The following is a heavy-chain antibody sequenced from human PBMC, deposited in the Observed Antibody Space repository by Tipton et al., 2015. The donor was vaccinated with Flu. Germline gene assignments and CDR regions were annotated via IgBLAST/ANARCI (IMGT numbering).Heavy chain of an antibody. CDR3: ARARAPYYYYAMDV. Sequence: PGLVKPSETLSLTCTVSDDSITYYYWSWIRQPPGKGLEWIGYIYYSGGTSYNPSLQSRLSISVDSSKNQLSLKLTSVTAADTAVYYCARARAPYYYYAMDVWGQGATVTVS. CDR2: IYYSGGT. J-gene: IGHJ6*02. D-gene: IGHD3-10*01. V-gene: IGHV4-59*01. CDR1: DDSITYYY.